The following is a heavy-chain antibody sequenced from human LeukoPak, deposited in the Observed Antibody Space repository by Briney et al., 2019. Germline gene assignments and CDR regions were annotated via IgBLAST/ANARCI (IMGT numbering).Heavy chain of an antibody. V-gene: IGHV3-20*04. Sequence: GGSLRLSCLTSGFTFDDYGVSWVRQAPGKGLEWVAGINWNGGSTSYADSVEGRFTISRDNAKNSLYLQMNSLRAEDTALYYCAKDLYYDLLMGTFDHWGQGTLVTVSS. D-gene: IGHD3-9*01. CDR1: GFTFDDYG. CDR3: AKDLYYDLLMGTFDH. CDR2: INWNGGST. J-gene: IGHJ5*02.